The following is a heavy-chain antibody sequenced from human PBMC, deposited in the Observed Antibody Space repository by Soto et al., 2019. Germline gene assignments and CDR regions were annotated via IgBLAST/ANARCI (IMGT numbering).Heavy chain of an antibody. V-gene: IGHV3-64*01. CDR2: ISSNGGST. CDR3: ARSTPDYDFWSGYSKVGDYYYYMDV. D-gene: IGHD3-3*01. CDR1: GFTFSSYA. Sequence: GGSLRLSCAASGFTFSSYAMHWVRQAPGKGLEYVSAISSNGGSTYYANSVKGRFTISRDNSKNTLYLQMGSLRAEDMAVYYCARSTPDYDFWSGYSKVGDYYYYMDVWGKGTTVTVSS. J-gene: IGHJ6*03.